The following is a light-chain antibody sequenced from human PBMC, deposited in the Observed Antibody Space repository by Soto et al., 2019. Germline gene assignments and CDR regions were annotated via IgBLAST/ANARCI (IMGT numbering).Light chain of an antibody. CDR1: QSVTSSS. V-gene: IGKV3D-20*02. CDR2: DAS. J-gene: IGKJ5*01. CDR3: QQRSKWPIT. Sequence: EIVLTQFPGTLSLSPGERATLSCRASQSVTSSSLAWYQQKPGQAPRLFIYDASNRATGIPARFSGSGSGTDFTLTISSLEPEDFAVYYCQQRSKWPITFGQGTRLEIK.